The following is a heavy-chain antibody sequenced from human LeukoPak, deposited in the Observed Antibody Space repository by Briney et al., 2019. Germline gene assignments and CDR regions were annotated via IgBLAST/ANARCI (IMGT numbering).Heavy chain of an antibody. CDR2: INHSGST. J-gene: IGHJ4*02. V-gene: IGHV4-34*01. CDR3: ARGNSSGRPLDY. D-gene: IGHD6-19*01. CDR1: GGSFSGYY. Sequence: SETLSLTCAVYGGSFSGYYWSWIRQPPGKGLEWIGEINHSGSTNYNPSLKSRVTISVDTSKNQFSLKLSSVTAADTAVYYCARGNSSGRPLDYWGQGTLVTVSS.